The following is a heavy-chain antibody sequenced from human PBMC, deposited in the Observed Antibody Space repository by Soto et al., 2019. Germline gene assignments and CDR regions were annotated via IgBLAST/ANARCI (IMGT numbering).Heavy chain of an antibody. CDR3: ASGGDGVLVTAPLDH. D-gene: IGHD2-21*02. V-gene: IGHV1-46*03. Sequence: QVQLVQSGAEVKKPGASVKVSCKTSGYTFTNYYMHWVRQAPGQGLEWMGIIKCSGGETTYAQRSLGRGTMTSDTSTSTVYMEVRSPRSEATAVYQSASGGDGVLVTAPLDHRRQGILVTASS. J-gene: IGHJ5*02. CDR1: GYTFTNYY. CDR2: IKCSGGET.